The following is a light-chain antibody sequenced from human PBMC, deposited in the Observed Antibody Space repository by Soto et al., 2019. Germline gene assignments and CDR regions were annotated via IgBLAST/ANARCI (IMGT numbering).Light chain of an antibody. Sequence: EIVLTQTPGTLSLSPGERATLSCRARQSVSSNYLAWYQQKPGQAPRLLIYGASSRATGIPDRFSGSGSGTDFTLTISRLEPEDFAVYYCQLDGSSLSITFGQGTRLEIK. V-gene: IGKV3-20*01. CDR2: GAS. J-gene: IGKJ5*01. CDR1: QSVSSNY. CDR3: QLDGSSLSIT.